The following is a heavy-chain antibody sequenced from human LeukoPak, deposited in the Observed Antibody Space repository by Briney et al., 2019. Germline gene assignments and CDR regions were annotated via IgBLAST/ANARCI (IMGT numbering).Heavy chain of an antibody. V-gene: IGHV3-11*06. CDR3: ARALDILTGYYAFDI. CDR1: GFTFSDYY. CDR2: ISSSSSYT. Sequence: NSGGSLRLSCAASGFTFSDYYMSWIRQAPGKGLEWVSYISSSSSYTNYAESVKGRFTISRDNAKNSLYLQMNSLRAEDTAVYYCARALDILTGYYAFDIWGQGTMVTVSS. D-gene: IGHD3-9*01. J-gene: IGHJ3*02.